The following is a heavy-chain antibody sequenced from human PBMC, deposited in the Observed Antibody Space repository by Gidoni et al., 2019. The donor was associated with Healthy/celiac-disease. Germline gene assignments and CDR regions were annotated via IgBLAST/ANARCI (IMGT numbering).Heavy chain of an antibody. Sequence: EVSLVESGGGLVQPGGSLRLSCAASGFPFSDHSMAWGRQAPGKGLEWVGRTRNKANSYTTEYAASVKGRFTIARDDSKNSLYLQMNSLKTEDTAVYYCAREYYDFWSGYPYYFDYWGQGTLVTVSS. D-gene: IGHD3-3*01. V-gene: IGHV3-72*01. CDR2: TRNKANSYTT. J-gene: IGHJ4*02. CDR3: AREYYDFWSGYPYYFDY. CDR1: GFPFSDHS.